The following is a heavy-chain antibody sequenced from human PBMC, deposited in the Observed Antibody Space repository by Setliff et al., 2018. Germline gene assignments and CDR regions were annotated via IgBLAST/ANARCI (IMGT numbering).Heavy chain of an antibody. J-gene: IGHJ4*02. D-gene: IGHD6-13*01. CDR2: ISYDASNK. CDR3: ARVKWPGIAAAGDLDY. CDR1: GFTFSNYE. Sequence: GGSLRLSCAASGFTFSNYEMHWVRQAPGKGPEWVAVISYDASNKYYADSVKGRFTISRDNSKNTLSLQMNSLRSDDTAVYYCARVKWPGIAAAGDLDYRGQGTLVTVSS. V-gene: IGHV3-30*01.